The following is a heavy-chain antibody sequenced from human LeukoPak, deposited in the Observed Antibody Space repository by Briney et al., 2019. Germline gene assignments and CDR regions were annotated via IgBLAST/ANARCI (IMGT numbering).Heavy chain of an antibody. CDR1: GYSFSNYW. J-gene: IGHJ3*02. V-gene: IGHV5-51*01. CDR2: IYPGDSDT. D-gene: IGHD6-19*01. CDR3: ARQGGSGWSELPLGAFGI. Sequence: GESLKISCEGSGYSFSNYWIGWVRQMPGKGLEWMGIIYPGDSDTRYSPSFQGQVTISADKSISTAYLQWSSLKASDTAMYYCARQGGSGWSELPLGAFGIWGQGTMVTVSS.